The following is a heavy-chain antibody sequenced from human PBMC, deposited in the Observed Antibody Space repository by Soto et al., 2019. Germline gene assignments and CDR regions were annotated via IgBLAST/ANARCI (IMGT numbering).Heavy chain of an antibody. CDR3: ARVRREFDTSGPVDY. J-gene: IGHJ4*02. D-gene: IGHD3-10*01. CDR2: IFYSGST. CDR1: GGSISSSSYY. V-gene: IGHV4-39*07. Sequence: PSETLSLTCTVSGGSISSSSYYWGWIRQPPGKGLEWIGYIFYSGSTYYNPSLKSRVTMSVDRSRNQFSLKLNSVTAADTAVYYCARVRREFDTSGPVDYWGQGTLVTVSS.